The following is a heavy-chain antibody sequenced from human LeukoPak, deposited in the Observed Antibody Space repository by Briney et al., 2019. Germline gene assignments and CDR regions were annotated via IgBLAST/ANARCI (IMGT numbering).Heavy chain of an antibody. CDR3: ARSETCPNWFDP. J-gene: IGHJ5*02. CDR1: GGSISSDY. V-gene: IGHV4-4*09. CDR2: IYNTWTT. D-gene: IGHD5/OR15-5a*01. Sequence: SETLSLTCTVSGGSISSDYWSWIRQPPGKRLEWIGYIYNTWTTNYNPSLKSRVTISIDTTKNQFSLKLMSVTAADTAVYYCARSETCPNWFDPSGQGTLLTVSS.